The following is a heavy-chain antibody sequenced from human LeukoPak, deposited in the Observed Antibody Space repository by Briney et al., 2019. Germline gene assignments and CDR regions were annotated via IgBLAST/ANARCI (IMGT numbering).Heavy chain of an antibody. J-gene: IGHJ4*02. D-gene: IGHD2-15*01. Sequence: GGSLRLSCAASGFTFITYAMSWVRQAPGKGLEWASAISGSGARTYYADSVKGRFTISRDSSKNTLYLQMNSLRDEDTAVYYCAKESYCSGSSCYGFDHWGQGTLVTVSS. V-gene: IGHV3-23*01. CDR1: GFTFITYA. CDR2: ISGSGART. CDR3: AKESYCSGSSCYGFDH.